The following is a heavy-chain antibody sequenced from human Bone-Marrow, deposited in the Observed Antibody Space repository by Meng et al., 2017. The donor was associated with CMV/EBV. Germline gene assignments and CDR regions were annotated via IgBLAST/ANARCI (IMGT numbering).Heavy chain of an antibody. V-gene: IGHV3-53*01. CDR1: GFTFSSYG. CDR3: AREGGEGDAFDI. Sequence: GGSLRLSCAASGFTFSSYGMHWVRQAPGKGLEWVSVIYSGGSTYYADSVKGRFTISRDNSKNTLYLQMNSLRAEDTAVYYCAREGGEGDAFDIWGQGTTVTVSS. CDR2: IYSGGST. J-gene: IGHJ3*02. D-gene: IGHD2-15*01.